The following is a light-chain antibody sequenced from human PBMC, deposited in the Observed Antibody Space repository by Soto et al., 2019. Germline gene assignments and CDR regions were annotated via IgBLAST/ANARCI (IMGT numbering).Light chain of an antibody. V-gene: IGKV2-30*01. Sequence: DLVMTQSPLSLPVTLGQPASSSCRSSQGLVYRDGNTYLNWFQQRPGQSPRRLIYKVSNRDSGVPDRFSGSGSGTDFTLKISRVEAEDVGVYYCMQPLQSWTFGQGTKVDI. CDR3: MQPLQSWT. CDR2: KVS. J-gene: IGKJ1*01. CDR1: QGLVYRDGNTY.